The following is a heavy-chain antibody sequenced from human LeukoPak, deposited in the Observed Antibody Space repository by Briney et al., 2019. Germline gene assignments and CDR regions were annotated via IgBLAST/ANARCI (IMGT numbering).Heavy chain of an antibody. D-gene: IGHD3-9*01. J-gene: IGHJ4*02. CDR2: IWYDGSNK. CDR3: ARDSKGDVLRYFDWS. Sequence: VGGLRLSCAASGVTFSVDVVHTGRETPGKGGGWGGVIWYDGSNKYYADSVKGRFTISRDNSKNTLYLQMNSLRAEDTAVYYCARDSKGDVLRYFDWSGGQGTLVTVSS. CDR1: GVTFSVDV. V-gene: IGHV3-33*01.